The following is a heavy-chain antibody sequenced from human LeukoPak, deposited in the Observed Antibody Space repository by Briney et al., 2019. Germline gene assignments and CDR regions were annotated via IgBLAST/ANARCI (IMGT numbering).Heavy chain of an antibody. D-gene: IGHD7-27*01. V-gene: IGHV3-30*03. Sequence: PGGSLRLSCAASGFTFSSYGMHWVRQAPGKGLEWVAVISYDGSNKYYADSVKGRFTISRDNSKNTLYLQMKSLRAEDTAVYYCARSTGELDYWGQGTLVTVSS. CDR3: ARSTGELDY. J-gene: IGHJ4*02. CDR1: GFTFSSYG. CDR2: ISYDGSNK.